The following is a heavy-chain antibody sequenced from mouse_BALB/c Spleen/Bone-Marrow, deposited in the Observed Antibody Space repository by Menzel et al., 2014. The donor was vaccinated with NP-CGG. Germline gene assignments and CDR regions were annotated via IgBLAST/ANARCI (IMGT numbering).Heavy chain of an antibody. Sequence: VQLQQSGAEIVRSGASVKLSCTASGFNIIDYYMLWGKQTPEQGLEWIGWTDPESGDTECSPNFQGNATMTAETSYITAYLQVGSRTSEDTAVYYYSHYGYDKKSAYWGQGTLVTV. V-gene: IGHV14-4*02. CDR3: SHYGYDKKSAY. J-gene: IGHJ3*01. CDR1: GFNIIDYY. D-gene: IGHD2-2*01. CDR2: TDPESGDT.